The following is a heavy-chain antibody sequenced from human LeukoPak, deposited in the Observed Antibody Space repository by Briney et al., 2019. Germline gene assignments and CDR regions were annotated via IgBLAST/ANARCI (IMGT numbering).Heavy chain of an antibody. D-gene: IGHD3-10*01. CDR3: ARYCSYSNSPTPVYGMDV. V-gene: IGHV3-21*06. CDR1: GFTLSTYA. J-gene: IGHJ6*02. CDR2: ITSTSTFA. Sequence: GGSLRLSCTASGFTLSTYAMNWVRQAPGKGLEWVSSITSTSTFAYYADSVKGRFTISRDNVKNSLYLQMNSLRAEDTAVYYCARYCSYSNSPTPVYGMDVWGQGTTVTVSS.